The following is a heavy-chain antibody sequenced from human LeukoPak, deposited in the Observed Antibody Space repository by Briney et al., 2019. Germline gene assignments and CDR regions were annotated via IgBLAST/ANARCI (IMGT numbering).Heavy chain of an antibody. J-gene: IGHJ4*01. CDR3: AKFNGWELAEYYLDY. V-gene: IGHV3-23*01. D-gene: IGHD1-26*01. Sequence: GGSLRLSCAASGFIFSDYAMSWVRQAPGKGLEWLSGMSKSGDYTHDTESVKGRFTISRENSKNTLYLQMSGLRAEDTAIYYCAKFNGWELAEYYLDYWGHGTLVTVSS. CDR1: GFIFSDYA. CDR2: MSKSGDYT.